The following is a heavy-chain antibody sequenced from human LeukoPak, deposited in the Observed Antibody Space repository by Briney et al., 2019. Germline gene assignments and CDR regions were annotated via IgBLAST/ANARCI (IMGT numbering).Heavy chain of an antibody. CDR3: ARRVAAAETFDF. Sequence: GESLKISCKGSGYSFTSYWITWVRQMPGKGLEWMGIIYPGDSDTRYSPSFQGHVTISADKSINTAYLQWSSLKASDTATYYCARRVAAAETFDFWGQGTQVTVSS. CDR2: IYPGDSDT. D-gene: IGHD6-13*01. J-gene: IGHJ4*02. V-gene: IGHV5-51*01. CDR1: GYSFTSYW.